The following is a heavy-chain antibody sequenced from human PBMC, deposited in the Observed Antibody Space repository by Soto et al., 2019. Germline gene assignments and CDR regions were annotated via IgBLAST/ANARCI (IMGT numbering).Heavy chain of an antibody. J-gene: IGHJ4*02. CDR2: VNPSGGHT. V-gene: IGHV1-46*01. CDR3: ARGGHVVVVTAALDY. D-gene: IGHD2-21*02. Sequence: QVQLMQSGAEVKKPGASVKVSCKASGDTFTDYYIHWVRQAPGQGLELMGTVNPSGGHTTYAQHLPGRVTMTRHTSTNTLYMELTSLTSDNTAIYYCARGGHVVVVTAALDYWGQGTLVTVSS. CDR1: GDTFTDYY.